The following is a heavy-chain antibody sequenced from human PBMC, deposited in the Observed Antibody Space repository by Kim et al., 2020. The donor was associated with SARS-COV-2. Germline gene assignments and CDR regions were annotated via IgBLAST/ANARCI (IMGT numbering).Heavy chain of an antibody. CDR3: ARDYYYDSSGYYYYYYGMDV. CDR2: INSDGSST. J-gene: IGHJ6*02. D-gene: IGHD3-22*01. CDR1: GFTFSSYW. V-gene: IGHV3-74*01. Sequence: GGSLRLSCAASGFTFSSYWMHWVRQAPGKGLVWVSRINSDGSSTSYADSVKGRFTISRDNAKNTLYLQMNSLRAEDTAVYYCARDYYYDSSGYYYYYYGMDVWGQGSTVTVSS.